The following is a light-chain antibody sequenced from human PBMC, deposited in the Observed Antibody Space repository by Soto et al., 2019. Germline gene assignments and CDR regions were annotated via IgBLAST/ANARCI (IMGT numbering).Light chain of an antibody. CDR2: GAS. Sequence: EIVLTQSPATLSVSPGERVTLSCRASQMFSDNIAWYQQKPGQPPRLLIYGASTRAPDVPARCSGVGAGTEFMLTISSLESDDFAVYYCQEYNYWPPWTFGQGTKVEMK. CDR3: QEYNYWPPWT. CDR1: QMFSDN. J-gene: IGKJ1*01. V-gene: IGKV3-15*01.